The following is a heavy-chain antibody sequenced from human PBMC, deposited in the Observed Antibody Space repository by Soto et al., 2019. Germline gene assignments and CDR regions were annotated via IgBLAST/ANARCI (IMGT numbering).Heavy chain of an antibody. CDR3: ARYRREAVAGYTLDN. Sequence: SETLSLTCTVSGGSVSSDIYYWSWIRQPPGKGLEWIGYVYYSGSTNYNPSLKSRVTISIDTSKSQFSLKVNSMTAADTAVYYCARYRREAVAGYTLDNWGQGILVTVSS. V-gene: IGHV4-61*01. CDR1: GGSVSSDIYY. J-gene: IGHJ4*02. D-gene: IGHD6-13*01. CDR2: VYYSGST.